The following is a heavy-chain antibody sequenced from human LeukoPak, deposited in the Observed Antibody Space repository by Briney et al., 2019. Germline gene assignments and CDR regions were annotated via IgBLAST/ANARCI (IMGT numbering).Heavy chain of an antibody. CDR3: ARDVRHRYCSSTSCYRGWLDP. J-gene: IGHJ5*02. D-gene: IGHD2-2*01. CDR1: GYTFTGYY. V-gene: IGHV1-2*06. Sequence: ASVKVSCKASGYTFTGYYMHWVRQAPGQGLEWMGRSNPYSGGTEYAQKFQGRVTMTRDTSINTAYMELSSLRSEDTAVYYCARDVRHRYCSSTSCYRGWLDPWGQGTLVTVSS. CDR2: SNPYSGGT.